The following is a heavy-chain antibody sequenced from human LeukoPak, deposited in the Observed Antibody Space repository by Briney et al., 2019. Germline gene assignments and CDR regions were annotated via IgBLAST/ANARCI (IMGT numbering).Heavy chain of an antibody. CDR2: ISSSSSYI. CDR3: ARDAPAMVRGVIITPYFDY. Sequence: GGSLRLSCAASGFTFSSYAMSWVRQAPGKGLEWVSSISSSSSYIYYADSVKGRFTISRDNAKNSLYLQMNSLRAEDTAVYYCARDAPAMVRGVIITPYFDYWGQGTLVTVSS. J-gene: IGHJ4*02. V-gene: IGHV3-21*01. CDR1: GFTFSSYA. D-gene: IGHD3-10*01.